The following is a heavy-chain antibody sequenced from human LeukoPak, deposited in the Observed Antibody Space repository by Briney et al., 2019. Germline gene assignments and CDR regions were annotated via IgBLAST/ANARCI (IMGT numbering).Heavy chain of an antibody. CDR2: IRFDGSDK. J-gene: IGHJ4*02. V-gene: IGHV3-30*02. D-gene: IGHD3-22*01. CDR3: TKDSTYHYDSSAYYLFDY. CDR1: GFSFSSYG. Sequence: PGGSLRLSCAASGFSFSSYGMHWVRQAPGKGPEWVAFIRFDGSDKYYADSVKGRFTISKDTSKNTLILQLNSLRPEDTAVYFCTKDSTYHYDSSAYYLFDYWGQGTLVTVSS.